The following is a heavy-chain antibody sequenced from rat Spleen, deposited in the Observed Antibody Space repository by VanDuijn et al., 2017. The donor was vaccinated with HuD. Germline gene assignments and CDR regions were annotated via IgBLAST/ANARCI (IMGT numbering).Heavy chain of an antibody. J-gene: IGHJ3*01. D-gene: IGHD4-3*01. CDR1: GFIFTDFY. V-gene: IGHV5-29*01. Sequence: EVQLVESDGGLVQPGRSLKLSCAASGFIFTDFYMAWVRQAPTKGLEWVATISYDGGNTYCRDSVKGRFTVSRDNAKNTLYLQLDSLRSEDTATYYCVRQDTSGYSNWFAYWGQGTLVTVSS. CDR2: ISYDGGNT. CDR3: VRQDTSGYSNWFAY.